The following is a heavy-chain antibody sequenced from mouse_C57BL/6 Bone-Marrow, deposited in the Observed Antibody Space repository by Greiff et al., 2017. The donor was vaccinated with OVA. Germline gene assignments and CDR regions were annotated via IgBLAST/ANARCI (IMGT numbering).Heavy chain of an antibody. V-gene: IGHV5-4*01. Sequence: DVKLVESGGGLVKPGGSLKLSCAASGFTFSSYAMSWVRQTPEKRLEWVATISDGGSYTYYPDNVKGRFTISRDNAKNNLYLQMSHLKSEDTAMYYCAREVSTVVAHYFDYWGQGTTLTVSS. CDR1: GFTFSSYA. CDR3: AREVSTVVAHYFDY. J-gene: IGHJ2*01. D-gene: IGHD1-1*01. CDR2: ISDGGSYT.